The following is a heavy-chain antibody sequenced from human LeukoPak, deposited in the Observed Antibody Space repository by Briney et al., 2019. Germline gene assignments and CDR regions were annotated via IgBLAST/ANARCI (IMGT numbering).Heavy chain of an antibody. CDR1: GGSASSSSYY. V-gene: IGHV4-39*01. CDR2: IYYSGST. CDR3: ARHPGATAFDY. Sequence: SETLSLTCTVSGGSASSSSYYWGWIRQPPGKGLEWIGTIYYSGSTYYNPSLKSRVTISVDTSKNQFSLMLSSVTAADTAMYYCARHPGATAFDYWGQGTLVTVSS. J-gene: IGHJ4*02. D-gene: IGHD2-21*02.